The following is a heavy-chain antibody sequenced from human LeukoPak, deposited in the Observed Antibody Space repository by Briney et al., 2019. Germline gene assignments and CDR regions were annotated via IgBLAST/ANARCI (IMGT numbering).Heavy chain of an antibody. CDR1: GYTFTSYG. Sequence: GASVKVSCKASGYTFTSYGISRVRQAPGQGLEWMGWISAYNGNTNYAQKLQGRVTMTTDTSTSTAYMELRSLRSDDTAVYYCAYYKRDGGYCSSTSCQGFSFDYWGQGTLVTVSS. V-gene: IGHV1-18*01. CDR2: ISAYNGNT. D-gene: IGHD2-2*01. J-gene: IGHJ4*02. CDR3: AYYKRDGGYCSSTSCQGFSFDY.